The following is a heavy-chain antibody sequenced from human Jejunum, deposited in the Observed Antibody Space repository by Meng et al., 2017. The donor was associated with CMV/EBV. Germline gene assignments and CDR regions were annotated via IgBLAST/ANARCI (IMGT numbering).Heavy chain of an antibody. J-gene: IGHJ2*01. D-gene: IGHD1-26*01. V-gene: IGHV3-74*01. CDR2: INGGGSDS. Sequence: CAASGFSLNTGGHWVRQAPGKGVGWVSRINGGGSDSSYTDSVKGRFTISRDNAKNTLYLQMNSLRADDTAVYYCIRAVSGSYGYFDLWGRGTLVTVSS. CDR1: GFSLNTG. CDR3: IRAVSGSYGYFDL.